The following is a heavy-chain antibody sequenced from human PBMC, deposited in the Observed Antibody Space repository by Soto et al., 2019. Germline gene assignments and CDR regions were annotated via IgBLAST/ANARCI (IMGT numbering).Heavy chain of an antibody. Sequence: VGSLRLSCVGSGFDVTTNCMRWVRQAPGKGLECVSIVCTGGATHYADSVKGRFTISRDSSKNTVHLQMNNVRAEDTAVYYCVRDKRKISGIFPGYWGQGTQVTVSS. CDR2: VCTGGAT. V-gene: IGHV3-53*01. D-gene: IGHD2-8*02. CDR3: VRDKRKISGIFPGY. CDR1: GFDVTTNC. J-gene: IGHJ4*02.